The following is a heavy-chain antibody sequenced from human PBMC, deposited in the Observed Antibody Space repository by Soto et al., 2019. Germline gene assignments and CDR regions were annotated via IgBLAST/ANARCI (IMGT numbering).Heavy chain of an antibody. CDR2: ISGCGGST. J-gene: IGHJ5*02. D-gene: IGHD7-27*01. CDR1: GFTFSRYA. Sequence: EVQLLESGGGLVQPGGSLRLSCAASGFTFSRYAMSWVRKAPGKGLERVSAISGCGGSTYYADSVKGRFTISRDNSKNSLYLQMNSLISEYTAVYYCAKVRTWGQAVVWLDPCGQGTLLTLSS. CDR3: AKVRTWGQAVVWLDP. V-gene: IGHV3-23*01.